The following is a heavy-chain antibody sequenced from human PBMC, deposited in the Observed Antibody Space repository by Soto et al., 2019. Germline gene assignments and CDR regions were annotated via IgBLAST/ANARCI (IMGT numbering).Heavy chain of an antibody. CDR3: TTREYSSSPSYFDY. Sequence: PGGSLRLSCAASGLTFSGSGIHWVRQASGKGLEWVGRIRGKGHSHATEYAASVKGRFTISRDDSKNTAYLQMNSLKTEDTAVYYCTTREYSSSPSYFDYWGQGTVVTVSS. CDR1: GLTFSGSG. J-gene: IGHJ4*02. V-gene: IGHV3-73*01. CDR2: IRGKGHSHAT. D-gene: IGHD6-6*01.